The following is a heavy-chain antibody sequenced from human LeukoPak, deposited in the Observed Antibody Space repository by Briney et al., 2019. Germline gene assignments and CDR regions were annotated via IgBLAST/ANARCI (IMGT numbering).Heavy chain of an antibody. CDR1: GDPIVNSNYY. CDR2: IFYSGNT. J-gene: IGHJ4*02. Sequence: SETLSLTCTLTGDPIVNSNYYWGWIRQPPGKGLECIGSIFYSGNTYYKPSLKSRVTLSVNTSKSLFSLKLISVTAADAAVYYCERQTVTTWGLDYWGQGTLVTVSS. V-gene: IGHV4-39*01. D-gene: IGHD4-17*01. CDR3: ERQTVTTWGLDY.